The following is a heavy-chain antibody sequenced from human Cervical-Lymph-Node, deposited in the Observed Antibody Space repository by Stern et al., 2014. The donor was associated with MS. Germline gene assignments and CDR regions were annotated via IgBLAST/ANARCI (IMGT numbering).Heavy chain of an antibody. D-gene: IGHD1-1*01. CDR2: ISGYNGNT. CDR1: GYTSSNYG. V-gene: IGHV1-18*01. CDR3: ARGGQDTTVRRRFDY. J-gene: IGHJ4*02. Sequence: VQLVDSGAEVKKPGASVKVSCKAAGYTSSNYGFAWVRQAPGQGLEWMGWISGYNGNTNYAEKFQGRVTMTTDTSTSTAYLELRSLRSDDTAVYYCARGGQDTTVRRRFDYWGQGTRVTVSS.